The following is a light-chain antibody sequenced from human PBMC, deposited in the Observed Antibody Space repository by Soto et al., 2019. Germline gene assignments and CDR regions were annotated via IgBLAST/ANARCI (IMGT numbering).Light chain of an antibody. J-gene: IGLJ1*01. CDR2: EVS. V-gene: IGLV2-14*01. CDR3: SSFTSAYTFV. CDR1: SSDVGGYNY. Sequence: QSLLTLPASVSVSAGQSIAISCTGTSSDVGGYNYVSWHRQHPGKAPKLLLSEVSKRPSGVSDRFSGSKSGNTASLTISGLQTQDEADYYCSSFTSAYTFVFGTGTKVTVL.